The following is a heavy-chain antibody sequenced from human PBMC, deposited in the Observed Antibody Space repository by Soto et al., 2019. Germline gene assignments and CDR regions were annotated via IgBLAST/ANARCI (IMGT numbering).Heavy chain of an antibody. CDR3: ARQGPRSRSGSPKYYYYMDV. Sequence: SETLSLTCTVSGGSISSSSYYWGWIRQPPGKGLEWIGSIYYSGSTYYNPSLKSRVTISVDTSKNQFSLKLSSVTAADTAVYYCARQGPRSRSGSPKYYYYMDVWGKGTTVTVSS. CDR2: IYYSGST. J-gene: IGHJ6*03. CDR1: GGSISSSSYY. D-gene: IGHD3-10*01. V-gene: IGHV4-39*01.